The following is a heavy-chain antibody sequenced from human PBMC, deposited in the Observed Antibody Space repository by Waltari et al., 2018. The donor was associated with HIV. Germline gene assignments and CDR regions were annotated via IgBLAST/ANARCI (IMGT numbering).Heavy chain of an antibody. CDR1: GFNFGAYS. D-gene: IGHD2-21*01. CDR2: ISSGERTI. J-gene: IGHJ6*02. V-gene: IGHV3-48*01. CDR3: ARGDIPYYYGMDV. Sequence: EAQLVGSGGGLVHPGGSLRLSCVASGFNFGAYSMNWVRQAPGKGLEWISYISSGERTIHYADSVRGRFTLSRDSARNSLYLQMNSLRPEDTAVYHCARGDIPYYYGMDVWGQGTTVTVS.